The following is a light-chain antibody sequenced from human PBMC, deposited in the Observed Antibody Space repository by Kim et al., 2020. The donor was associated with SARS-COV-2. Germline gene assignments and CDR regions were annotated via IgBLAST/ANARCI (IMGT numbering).Light chain of an antibody. CDR1: QSVSSY. CDR2: DAS. Sequence: SLSAGERATLSCRASQSVSSYLAWYQQKPGQAPRLLIYDASNRVTGIPARFSGSGSGTDFTLTISSLEPEDFTVYYCQQRSNWLTFGGGTKVDIK. CDR3: QQRSNWLT. V-gene: IGKV3-11*01. J-gene: IGKJ4*01.